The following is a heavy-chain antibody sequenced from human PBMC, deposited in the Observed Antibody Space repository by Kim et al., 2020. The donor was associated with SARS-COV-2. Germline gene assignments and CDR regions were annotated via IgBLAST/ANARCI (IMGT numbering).Heavy chain of an antibody. CDR1: GYTFTSYA. Sequence: ASVKVSCKASGYTFTSYAMHWVRQAPGQRLEWMGWINAGNGNTKYSQKFQGRVTITRDTSASTAYMELSSLRSEETAVYYCARASITMVRGVTSAWGYFDLWGRGTLVTVSS. CDR2: INAGNGNT. CDR3: ARASITMVRGVTSAWGYFDL. V-gene: IGHV1-3*01. J-gene: IGHJ2*01. D-gene: IGHD3-10*01.